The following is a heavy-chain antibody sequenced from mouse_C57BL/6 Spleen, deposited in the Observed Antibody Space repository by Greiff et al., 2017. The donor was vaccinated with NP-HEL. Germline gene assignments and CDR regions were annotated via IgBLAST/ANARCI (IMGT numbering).Heavy chain of an antibody. J-gene: IGHJ1*03. V-gene: IGHV1-69*01. CDR2: IDPSASYT. CDR3: ARKDNSNYSWYFDV. Sequence: QVQLQQPGAELVMPGASVKLSCKASGYSFTSYWMHWVKPRPGQGLEWIGEIDPSASYTNYNHKFKGKSTLTVDKSSSTAYKQHSSRTSEDSAVDYYARKDNSNYSWYFDVWGTGTTVTVSS. CDR1: GYSFTSYW. D-gene: IGHD2-5*01.